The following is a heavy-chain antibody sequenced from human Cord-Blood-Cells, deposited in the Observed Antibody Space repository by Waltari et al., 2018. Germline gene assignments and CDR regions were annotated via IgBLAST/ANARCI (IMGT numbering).Heavy chain of an antibody. CDR3: ARGPRIAAADDWYFDL. V-gene: IGHV4-34*01. J-gene: IGHJ2*01. CDR1: GGSFSGYY. Sequence: QVQLQQWGAGLLKPSETLSLTCAVYGGSFSGYYWSWIRQPPGKGLAWIGEINQSGSTTSSPSLKSRVTISVDTSKNQFSLKLSSVTAADTAVYYCARGPRIAAADDWYFDLWGRGTLVTVSS. D-gene: IGHD6-13*01. CDR2: INQSGST.